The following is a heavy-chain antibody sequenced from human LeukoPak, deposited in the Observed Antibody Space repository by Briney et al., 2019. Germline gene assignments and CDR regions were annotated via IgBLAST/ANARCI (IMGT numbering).Heavy chain of an antibody. J-gene: IGHJ4*02. CDR1: GFTFSSNY. V-gene: IGHV3-53*01. CDR2: IYSCGST. CDR3: ARGGRDGYNYFDY. D-gene: IGHD5-24*01. Sequence: GGSLRLSCAASGFTFSSNYMSWVRQAPGKGLEWVSVIYSCGSTDYADSVKGRFTISRDNSKNTLYLQMNSLRAEDTAVYYCARGGRDGYNYFDYWGQGTLVTVSS.